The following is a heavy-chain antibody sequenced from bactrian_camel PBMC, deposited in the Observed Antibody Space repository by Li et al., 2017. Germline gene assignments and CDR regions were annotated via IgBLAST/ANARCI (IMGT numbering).Heavy chain of an antibody. J-gene: IGHJ4*01. CDR2: LTDDGKP. CDR1: GLVGSGYA. V-gene: IGHV3S53*01. D-gene: IGHD3*01. Sequence: QVQLVESGGGSVEAGGSLTLSCAFSGLVGSGYALGWFRQPPRNEREGVAALTDDGKPTYADSVKGRFTISRDNAKDTLYLQMNSLKIEDTAVYYCALDSSRQATMTARGKGTQVTVS.